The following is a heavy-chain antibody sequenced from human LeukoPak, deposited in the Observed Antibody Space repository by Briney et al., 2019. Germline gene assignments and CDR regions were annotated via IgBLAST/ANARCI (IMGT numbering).Heavy chain of an antibody. CDR2: ISYDGSNK. D-gene: IGHD2-21*02. Sequence: GGSLRLSCVASGFTFSSYSMHWVRQAPGKGLEWVAVISYDGSNKYYADSVKGRFTISRDNSKNTLYLQMNSLRAEDTAVYYCAKDFRVCGGDCYPEYYFDYWGQGTLVTVSS. CDR1: GFTFSSYS. CDR3: AKDFRVCGGDCYPEYYFDY. J-gene: IGHJ4*02. V-gene: IGHV3-30*04.